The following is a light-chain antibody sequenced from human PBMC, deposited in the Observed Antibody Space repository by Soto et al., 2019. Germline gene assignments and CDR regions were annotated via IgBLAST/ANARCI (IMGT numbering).Light chain of an antibody. Sequence: DIQMTQSPSTLSASAGDRVTITGRASQSISSWLAWYQQKPGKAPRLLIYDASYLERGVPSRFSGSGSGTEFTLTISDLQPDDLATYYCQQYNSFWTFGQGTKVDIK. V-gene: IGKV1-5*01. CDR2: DAS. CDR3: QQYNSFWT. J-gene: IGKJ1*01. CDR1: QSISSW.